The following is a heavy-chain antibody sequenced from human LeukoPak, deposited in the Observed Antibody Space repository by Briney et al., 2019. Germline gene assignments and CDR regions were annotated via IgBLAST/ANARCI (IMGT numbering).Heavy chain of an antibody. D-gene: IGHD6-19*01. V-gene: IGHV1-69*05. Sequence: ASVKVSCKAPGGTFSSYAISWVRQAPGQGLEWMGGIIPIFGTANYAQKFQGRVTITTDESTSTAYMELSSLRSEDTAVYYCARFDSSGWPYFDYWGQGTLVTVSS. J-gene: IGHJ4*02. CDR2: IIPIFGTA. CDR1: GGTFSSYA. CDR3: ARFDSSGWPYFDY.